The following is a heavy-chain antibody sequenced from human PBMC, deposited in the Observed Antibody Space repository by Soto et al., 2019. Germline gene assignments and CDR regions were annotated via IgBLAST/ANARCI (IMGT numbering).Heavy chain of an antibody. Sequence: QVQLQQWGAGLLKPSETLSLTCAVYGGSFSGYYWSWIRQPPGKGLEWVGEINHSGSNNYNPSLKSRVTISVDTSKNQFSLKLSSVTAADTAVYYCARTYYYGSGSYYRDWFDPWGQGTLVTVSS. CDR3: ARTYYYGSGSYYRDWFDP. J-gene: IGHJ5*02. D-gene: IGHD3-10*01. CDR2: INHSGSN. CDR1: GGSFSGYY. V-gene: IGHV4-34*01.